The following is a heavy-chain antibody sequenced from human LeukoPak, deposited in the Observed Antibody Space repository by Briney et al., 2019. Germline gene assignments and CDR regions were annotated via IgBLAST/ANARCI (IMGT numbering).Heavy chain of an antibody. D-gene: IGHD5-12*01. CDR1: GFTFSSYA. CDR2: ISGSGGST. V-gene: IGHV3-23*01. CDR3: AKDRVAHFFYWYFDL. Sequence: PGGSLRLSCAASGFTFSSYAMSWVRQAPGKGLEWVSGISGSGGSTLYADSVKGRFTISRDNSKKTAYLQMNSLRAEDTAVYYCAKDRVAHFFYWYFDLWGRGTLVTVSS. J-gene: IGHJ2*01.